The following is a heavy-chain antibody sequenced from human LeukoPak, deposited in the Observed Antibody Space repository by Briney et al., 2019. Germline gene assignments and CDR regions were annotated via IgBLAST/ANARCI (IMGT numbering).Heavy chain of an antibody. D-gene: IGHD5-18*01. CDR1: GFTFSSYA. CDR3: ARDRGYSYGRDAFDI. Sequence: GGSLRLSCAASGFTFSSYAMHWVRQAPGKGLEWVAVISYDGSNKYYADSVKGRFTISRDNSKNTLYLQMNSLRAEDTAVYYCARDRGYSYGRDAFDIWGQGTMVTVSS. J-gene: IGHJ3*02. V-gene: IGHV3-30-3*01. CDR2: ISYDGSNK.